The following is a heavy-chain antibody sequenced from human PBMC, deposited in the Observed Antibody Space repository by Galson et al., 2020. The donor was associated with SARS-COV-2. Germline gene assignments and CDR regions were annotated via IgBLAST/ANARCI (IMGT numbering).Heavy chain of an antibody. J-gene: IGHJ6*03. CDR2: ISAGNGNT. V-gene: IGHV1-18*01. D-gene: IGHD3-10*01. CDR1: GYIFTNYG. Sequence: ASVKVSCKASGYIFTNYGVTWVRQAPGQGLEWMGWISAGNGNTRYAQRFQGRVTMTTDTSTSTAYLELRSLRSDDTAVYYCARDAVLNFYFGAGSHHMDVWGKGATVTVSS. CDR3: ARDAVLNFYFGAGSHHMDV.